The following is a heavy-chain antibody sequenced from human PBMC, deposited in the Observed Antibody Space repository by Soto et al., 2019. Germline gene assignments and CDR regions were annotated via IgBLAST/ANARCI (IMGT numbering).Heavy chain of an antibody. CDR1: GGTFSSYA. D-gene: IGHD1-7*01. CDR2: IIPIFGTA. Sequence: QVQLLQSGAEVKKPGSSVKVSCKASGGTFSSYAISWVRQAPGQGLEWMGGIIPIFGTANYAQKFQGRVTITADESTSTAYMELSSLRSEDTAVYYCASRTGTTDYYYYYGMDVWGQGTTVTVSS. J-gene: IGHJ6*02. V-gene: IGHV1-69*01. CDR3: ASRTGTTDYYYYYGMDV.